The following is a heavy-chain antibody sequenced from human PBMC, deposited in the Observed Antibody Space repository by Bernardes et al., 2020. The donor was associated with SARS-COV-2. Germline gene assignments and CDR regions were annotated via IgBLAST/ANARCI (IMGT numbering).Heavy chain of an antibody. J-gene: IGHJ4*02. D-gene: IGHD1-1*01. V-gene: IGHV1-18*04. CDR1: GYTFTMYT. Sequence: ASVKVSCKTSGYTFTMYTITWVRQAPGQGLEWMGWISTYNGDTKIAQKFQDRVSMTTDTSTSSAYMELRSLRGDDTAVYYCAKDRGSVRTGFDYWGQGTLVTVS. CDR2: ISTYNGDT. CDR3: AKDRGSVRTGFDY.